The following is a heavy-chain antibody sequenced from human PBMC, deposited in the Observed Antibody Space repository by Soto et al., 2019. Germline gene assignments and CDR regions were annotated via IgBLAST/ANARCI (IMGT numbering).Heavy chain of an antibody. J-gene: IGHJ4*02. Sequence: QVQLQQWGAGLLKPSETLSLTCAVYGGSFSGYYWSWIRQPPGKGLEWIGEINHSGSTNYNPSLNRRVTISVDTSKHQFSMKQSYVPAADTAVYYCARGRITIFGVAGVGYNYYFDYWGQGTLVTVSS. CDR2: INHSGST. CDR3: ARGRITIFGVAGVGYNYYFDY. V-gene: IGHV4-34*01. D-gene: IGHD3-3*01. CDR1: GGSFSGYY.